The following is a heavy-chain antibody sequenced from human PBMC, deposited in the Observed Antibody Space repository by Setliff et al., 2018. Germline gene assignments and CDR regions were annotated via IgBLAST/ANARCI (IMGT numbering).Heavy chain of an antibody. CDR1: GGSFSGYY. CDR3: ARAGPTVTFFRVLVISWWDP. D-gene: IGHD3-3*01. V-gene: IGHV4-34*01. Sequence: KSSETLSLTCAVYGGSFSGYYWSWIRQPPGKGLEWIGEINHSGSTNYNPSLKSRVTISVDTSKNQFSLKLSSVTAADTATYYCARAGPTVTFFRVLVISWWDPWGQGSLVTVSS. CDR2: INHSGST. J-gene: IGHJ5*02.